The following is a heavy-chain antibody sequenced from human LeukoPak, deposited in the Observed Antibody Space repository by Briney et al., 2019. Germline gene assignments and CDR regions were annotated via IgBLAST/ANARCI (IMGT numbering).Heavy chain of an antibody. CDR2: INPNSGGT. CDR1: GYTFTGYY. Sequence: ASVKVSCKASGYTFTGYYMHWVRQAPGQGLEWMGWINPNSGGTNYAQKFQGRVTMTRDTSISTAYMELSRLRSGDTAVYYCARDLDSGYAQGAFDIWGQGTMVTVSS. CDR3: ARDLDSGYAQGAFDI. V-gene: IGHV1-2*02. D-gene: IGHD5-12*01. J-gene: IGHJ3*02.